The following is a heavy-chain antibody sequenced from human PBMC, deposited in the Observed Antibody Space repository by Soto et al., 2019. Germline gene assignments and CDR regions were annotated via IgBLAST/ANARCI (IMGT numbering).Heavy chain of an antibody. Sequence: VQPVESGGGVVQPGRSLRLSCAASGFTFSSYAMSWVRQAPGKGLEWVSAISGSGGSTYYADSVKGRFTISRDNSKNTLYLQMNSLRAEDTAVYYCAKGVDVTVVVVAATGSWFDPWGQGTLVTVSS. CDR2: ISGSGGST. V-gene: IGHV3-23*04. J-gene: IGHJ5*02. CDR1: GFTFSSYA. CDR3: AKGVDVTVVVVAATGSWFDP. D-gene: IGHD2-15*01.